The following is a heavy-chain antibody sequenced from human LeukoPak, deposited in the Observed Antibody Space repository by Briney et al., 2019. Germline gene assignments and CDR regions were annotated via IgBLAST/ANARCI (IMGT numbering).Heavy chain of an antibody. CDR3: ARFDVVVVFDY. D-gene: IGHD2-15*01. Sequence: SETLSLTCTVSGGSISSGGYYWSWIRQHPGKGLEWIGYIYYSGSTYYNPSLKSQVTISVDTSKNQFSLKLSSVTAADTAVYYCARFDVVVVFDYWGQGTLVTVSS. J-gene: IGHJ4*02. CDR2: IYYSGST. V-gene: IGHV4-31*01. CDR1: GGSISSGGYY.